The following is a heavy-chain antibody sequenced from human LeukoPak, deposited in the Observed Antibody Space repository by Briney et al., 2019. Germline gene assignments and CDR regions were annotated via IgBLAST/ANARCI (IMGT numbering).Heavy chain of an antibody. CDR3: ARREWWGVGQPPDAFDI. CDR1: GYSFTSYW. D-gene: IGHD2-15*01. J-gene: IGHJ3*02. CDR2: IYPGDSDT. Sequence: GESLKISCKGSGYSFTSYWIGWVRQMPGKGLEWMGIIYPGDSDTRYSPSFQGQVTISADKSISTAYLQLSRLKASDTAMYYCARREWWGVGQPPDAFDIWGQGTMVTVSS. V-gene: IGHV5-51*01.